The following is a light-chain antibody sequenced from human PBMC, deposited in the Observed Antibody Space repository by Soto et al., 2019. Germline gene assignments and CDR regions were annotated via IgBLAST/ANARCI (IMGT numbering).Light chain of an antibody. CDR1: QTVSNNY. CDR2: GAS. Sequence: EIVLTQPPGTLSLSPGERATLSFRASQTVSNNYLAWYQQKPVQAPSLLIYGASSRATGIPDRFSGSGSGTDFTLTITRLEPEDFAVYYCQQYNKSFMYSCGPGTNLESK. V-gene: IGKV3-20*01. CDR3: QQYNKSFMYS. J-gene: IGKJ2*01.